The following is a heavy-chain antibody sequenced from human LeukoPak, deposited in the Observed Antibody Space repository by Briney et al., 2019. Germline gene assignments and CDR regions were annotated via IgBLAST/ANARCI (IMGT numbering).Heavy chain of an antibody. J-gene: IGHJ5*02. CDR1: GGSISSSSHY. CDR2: IYYSGST. V-gene: IGHV4-39*01. Sequence: SETLSLTCTVSGGSISSSSHYWGWIRQPPGKGLEWIGSIYYSGSTYYNPSLKSRVTISVDTSKNQFSLKLRSVTAPDTAVYYCFEEFDPWGQGTLVAVSS. CDR3: FEEFDP.